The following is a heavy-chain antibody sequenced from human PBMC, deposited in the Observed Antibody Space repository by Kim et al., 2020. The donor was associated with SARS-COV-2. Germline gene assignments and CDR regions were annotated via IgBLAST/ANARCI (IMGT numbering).Heavy chain of an antibody. J-gene: IGHJ4*02. CDR1: GFTFSSYA. CDR2: ISGSGGST. CDR3: AKDQEVSGWYPTVFDY. Sequence: GGSLRLSCAASGFTFSSYAMSWVRQAPGKGLEWVSAISGSGGSTYYADSVKGRFTISRDNSKNTLYLQMNSLRAEDTAVYYCAKDQEVSGWYPTVFDYWGQGTLVTVSS. D-gene: IGHD6-19*01. V-gene: IGHV3-23*01.